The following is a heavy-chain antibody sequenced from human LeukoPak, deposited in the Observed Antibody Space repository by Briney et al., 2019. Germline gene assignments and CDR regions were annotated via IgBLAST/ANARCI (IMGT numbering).Heavy chain of an antibody. V-gene: IGHV3-74*01. D-gene: IGHD5-18*01. CDR1: GFTFSTYW. Sequence: PGGSLRLSCAAPGFTFSTYWTHWVRQGPGKGLGWVSRTNSDGIRTSYADSVKGRSTISRDNASSTLYLRVNSLRAEDTTVYYCGNLDTPMGFWGQGTLVTVSS. CDR2: TNSDGIRT. CDR3: GNLDTPMGF. J-gene: IGHJ1*01.